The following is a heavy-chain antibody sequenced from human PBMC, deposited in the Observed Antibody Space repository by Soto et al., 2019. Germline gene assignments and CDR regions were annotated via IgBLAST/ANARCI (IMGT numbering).Heavy chain of an antibody. CDR1: GFTFSSYG. D-gene: IGHD3-22*01. CDR2: IWYDGSNK. V-gene: IGHV3-33*08. J-gene: IGHJ3*02. CDR3: ARVGYYYDSSGQKDAFDI. Sequence: VQLVESGGGLVQPGGSLRLSCAASGFTFSSYGMHWVRQAPGKGLEWVAVIWYDGSNKYYADSVKGRFTISRDNSKNTLYLQMNSLRAEDTAVYYCARVGYYYDSSGQKDAFDIWGQGTMVTVSS.